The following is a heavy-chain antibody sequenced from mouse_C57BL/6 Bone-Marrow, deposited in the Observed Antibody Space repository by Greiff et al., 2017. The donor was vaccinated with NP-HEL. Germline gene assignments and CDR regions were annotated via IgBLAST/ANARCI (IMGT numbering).Heavy chain of an antibody. CDR1: GFTFSDYY. Sequence: DVKLVESEGGLVQPGSSMKLSCTASGFTFSDYYMAWVRQVPEKGLEWVANINYDGSSTYYLDSLKSRFIISRDNAKNILYLQLSSLKSEDTATYYCARRGPRGARDYWGQGTSVTVSS. CDR3: ARRGPRGARDY. CDR2: INYDGSST. V-gene: IGHV5-16*01. J-gene: IGHJ4*01.